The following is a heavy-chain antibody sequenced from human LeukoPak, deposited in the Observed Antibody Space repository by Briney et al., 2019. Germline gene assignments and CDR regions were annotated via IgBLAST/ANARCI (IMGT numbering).Heavy chain of an antibody. CDR2: ISVGGTKI. V-gene: IGHV3-48*01. J-gene: IGHJ4*02. Sequence: GGSLRLSCAASGFTLSSYSINWVRQAPGKGLEWVSYISVGGTKIYYADSVKGRFTISRDTAKNSLYLQMNSLRAEDTAVYYCARGYYDSSGYYSDWGQGTLVTVSS. CDR1: GFTLSSYS. CDR3: ARGYYDSSGYYSD. D-gene: IGHD3-22*01.